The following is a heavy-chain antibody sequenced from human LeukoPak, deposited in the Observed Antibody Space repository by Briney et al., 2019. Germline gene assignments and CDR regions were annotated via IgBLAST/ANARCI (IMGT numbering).Heavy chain of an antibody. CDR3: ARELVVRAGDYFDY. V-gene: IGHV3-74*01. CDR2: INGDGTST. Sequence: GGSLRLSCAASGFSFSSYWMHWVRQVPGKGPVWVSRINGDGTSTKYADSVKGRFTISRDNAKNTLLLQMNSLRVEDTAVYYCARELVVRAGDYFDYWGQGNLVAVSP. J-gene: IGHJ4*02. D-gene: IGHD2-2*01. CDR1: GFSFSSYW.